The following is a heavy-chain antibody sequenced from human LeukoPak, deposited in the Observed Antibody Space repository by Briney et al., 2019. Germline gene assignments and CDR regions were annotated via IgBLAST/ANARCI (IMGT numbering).Heavy chain of an antibody. V-gene: IGHV4-31*03. CDR3: AKDGVGYSGYDYSVLPINWFDP. CDR1: GGSISSGGYY. CDR2: IYYSGST. Sequence: TSETLSLTCTVSGGSISSGGYYWSWIRQHPGKGLEWIGYIYYSGSTYYNPSLKSRVTISVDTSKNQFSLKLSSVTAEDTAVYYCAKDGVGYSGYDYSVLPINWFDPWGQGTLVTVSS. D-gene: IGHD5-12*01. J-gene: IGHJ5*02.